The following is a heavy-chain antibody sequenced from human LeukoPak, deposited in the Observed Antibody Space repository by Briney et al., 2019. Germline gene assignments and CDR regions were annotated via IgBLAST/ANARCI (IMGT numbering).Heavy chain of an antibody. Sequence: GGSLRLSCAASGFTFSNSAMTWVRQAQGKGLEGVANIQQDGSEKYYVDSVKGRFIISRDNAKNSLYLQMNSLRAEDTAVYYCARVRKLRTRGVMDPLDYWGQGTLVTVSS. CDR3: ARVRKLRTRGVMDPLDY. D-gene: IGHD3-10*01. J-gene: IGHJ4*02. V-gene: IGHV3-7*01. CDR1: GFTFSNSA. CDR2: IQQDGSEK.